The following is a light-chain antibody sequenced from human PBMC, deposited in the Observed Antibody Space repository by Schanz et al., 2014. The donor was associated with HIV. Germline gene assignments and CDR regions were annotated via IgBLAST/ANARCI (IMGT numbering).Light chain of an antibody. J-gene: IGLJ1*01. V-gene: IGLV1-47*02. Sequence: QSVLTQPPSASGTPGQRVTISCSGSTSNIGSNHVDWYQQLPGTAPRLLIQANNQRPSGVPDRFSGSKSGTSASLAISGLRSEDEADYYCAAWDDSLSGLYVFGTGTKLTVL. CDR3: AAWDDSLSGLYV. CDR2: ANN. CDR1: TSNIGSNH.